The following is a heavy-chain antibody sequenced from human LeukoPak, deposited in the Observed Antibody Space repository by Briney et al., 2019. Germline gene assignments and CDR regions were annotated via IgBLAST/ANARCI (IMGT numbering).Heavy chain of an antibody. J-gene: IGHJ3*02. D-gene: IGHD2-15*01. Sequence: GRSLRLSCAASGFTFSSYGMHWVRQAPGKGLEWVAVIWYDGCNKYYADSVKGRFTISRDNSKNTLYLQMNSLRAEDTAVYYCAILTLFGSAFDIWGQGTMVTVSS. CDR3: AILTLFGSAFDI. V-gene: IGHV3-33*01. CDR1: GFTFSSYG. CDR2: IWYDGCNK.